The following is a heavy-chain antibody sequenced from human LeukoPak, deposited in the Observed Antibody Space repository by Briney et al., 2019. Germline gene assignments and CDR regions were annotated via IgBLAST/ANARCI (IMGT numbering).Heavy chain of an antibody. D-gene: IGHD3-16*01. Sequence: PSETLSLTCAVYGGSFSGYYWSWIRQPPGKGLEWIGEINHSGSTNYNPSLKSRVTISVDTSKNQFSLKLSSVTAADTAVYYCARGIWVENWFDPWGQGTLVTVSS. CDR3: ARGIWVENWFDP. J-gene: IGHJ5*02. CDR1: GGSFSGYY. CDR2: INHSGST. V-gene: IGHV4-34*01.